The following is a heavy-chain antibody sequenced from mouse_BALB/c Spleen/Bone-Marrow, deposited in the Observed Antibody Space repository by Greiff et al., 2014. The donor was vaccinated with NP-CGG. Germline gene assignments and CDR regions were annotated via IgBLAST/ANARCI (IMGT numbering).Heavy chain of an antibody. CDR1: GFTFSSFG. D-gene: IGHD4-1*01. CDR3: VRGKLGRRYYYAMDY. CDR2: ISSGSSTN. V-gene: IGHV5-17*02. Sequence: EVKLVESGGGLVQPGGSRKLSCAASGFTFSSFGMHWVRQAPEKGLEWVAYISSGSSTNYYADTVKGRCTISRDNPKNTLFLQMTSLRSEDMAMYYCVRGKLGRRYYYAMDYWGQGTSVTVSS. J-gene: IGHJ4*01.